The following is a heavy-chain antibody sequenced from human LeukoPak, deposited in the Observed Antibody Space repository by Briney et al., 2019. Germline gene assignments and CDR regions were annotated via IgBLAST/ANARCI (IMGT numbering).Heavy chain of an antibody. D-gene: IGHD3-16*02. V-gene: IGHV4-39*07. CDR2: INHSGST. CDR3: ARVRYDYVWGSYRYNDY. J-gene: IGHJ4*02. CDR1: GGSISSSSYY. Sequence: SETLSLTCTVSGGSISSSSYYWGWIRQPPGKGPEWIGEINHSGSTNYNPSLKSRVTISVDTSKNQFSLKLSSVTAADTAVYYCARVRYDYVWGSYRYNDYWGQGTLVTVSS.